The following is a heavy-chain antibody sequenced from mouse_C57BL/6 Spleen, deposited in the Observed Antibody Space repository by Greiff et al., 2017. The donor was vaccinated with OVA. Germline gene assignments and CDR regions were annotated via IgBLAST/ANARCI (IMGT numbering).Heavy chain of an antibody. J-gene: IGHJ4*01. V-gene: IGHV1-81*01. Sequence: VQLQQSGAELARPGASVKLSCKASGYTFTSYGISWVKQRTGQGLEWIGEIYPRSGNTYYNEKFKGKATLTADKSSSTAYMELRSLTSEDSAVYFCARNDDGSGDYAMDYWGQGTSVTVSS. CDR2: IYPRSGNT. D-gene: IGHD2-12*01. CDR3: ARNDDGSGDYAMDY. CDR1: GYTFTSYG.